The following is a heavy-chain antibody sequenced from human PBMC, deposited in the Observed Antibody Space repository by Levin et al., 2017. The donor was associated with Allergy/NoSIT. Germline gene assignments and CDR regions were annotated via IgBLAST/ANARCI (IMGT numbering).Heavy chain of an antibody. Sequence: GGSLRLSCAASGFTYSSYTMSWVRQAPGKGLEWGAGRSRSGGRKGEEEGGYGRFTISRDNSKNTLYLQMNSLRAEDTAVYYCAKEGVSIAASGPASYWGQGTLVTVSS. CDR3: AKEGVSIAASGPASY. CDR1: GFTYSSYT. J-gene: IGHJ4*02. CDR2: RSRSGGRK. D-gene: IGHD6-13*01. V-gene: IGHV3-23*01.